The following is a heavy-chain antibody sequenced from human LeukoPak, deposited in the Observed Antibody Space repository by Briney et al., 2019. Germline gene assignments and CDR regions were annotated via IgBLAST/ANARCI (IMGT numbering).Heavy chain of an antibody. D-gene: IGHD3-22*01. CDR2: IYYSGRT. CDR1: GDSVSRSDSY. J-gene: IGHJ1*01. Sequence: SETLSLTCSVSGDSVSRSDSYWDWIRQPPGKGLEWIGTIYYSGRTYYSPSLRSRVTMSVDPSNNQFSLTLRSVTAADTALYYCARRRYFDGSGYLEWGQGTLLSVSS. CDR3: ARRRYFDGSGYLE. V-gene: IGHV4-39*01.